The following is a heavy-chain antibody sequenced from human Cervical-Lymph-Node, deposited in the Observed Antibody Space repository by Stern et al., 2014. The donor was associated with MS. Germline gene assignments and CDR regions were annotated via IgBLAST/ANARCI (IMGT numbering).Heavy chain of an antibody. D-gene: IGHD2-15*01. V-gene: IGHV2-5*02. CDR3: AHSRVKYCRGGTCYSSLFDY. CDR2: IYWDDEK. Sequence: VTLRESGPTLVKPTQTVTLTCTLSGFSVATAGVGVGWIRQPPGKALEWLALIYWDDEKLYSPSLKNRLTIIKDTSKNQVVLTMTNVDPVDTATYYCAHSRVKYCRGGTCYSSLFDYWGQGTLVTVSS. CDR1: GFSVATAGVG. J-gene: IGHJ4*02.